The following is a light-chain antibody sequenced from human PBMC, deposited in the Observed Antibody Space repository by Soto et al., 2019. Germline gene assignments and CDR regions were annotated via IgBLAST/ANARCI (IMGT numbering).Light chain of an antibody. V-gene: IGKV3-20*01. Sequence: EIVLTQSPGTLSLSPGERATLSCRASQIISNNYLAWYQQRPGQAPRLLIYGESSRAAGIPDRFSGSGSATDFTLTISRLEPEDFAVYYCQHYDTSRTFGQGTKVDIK. J-gene: IGKJ1*01. CDR1: QIISNNY. CDR3: QHYDTSRT. CDR2: GES.